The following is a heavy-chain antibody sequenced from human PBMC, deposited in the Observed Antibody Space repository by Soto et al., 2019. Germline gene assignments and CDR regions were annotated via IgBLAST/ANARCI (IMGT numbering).Heavy chain of an antibody. D-gene: IGHD6-19*01. CDR1: GYIFTLYW. Sequence: PGESLKISCKASGYIFTLYWIGWVRQMPGKGLEWMGIIYPGDSDTRYSPSFQGQVTISADKSISTASLQWSSLKASDTAVYYCARHGLAVAMYYGMDVWGQGTPVTVSS. CDR3: ARHGLAVAMYYGMDV. CDR2: IYPGDSDT. J-gene: IGHJ6*02. V-gene: IGHV5-51*01.